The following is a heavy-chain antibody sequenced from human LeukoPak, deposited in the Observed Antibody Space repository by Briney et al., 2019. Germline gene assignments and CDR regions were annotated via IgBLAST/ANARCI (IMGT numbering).Heavy chain of an antibody. CDR3: AKQTMVRGVMPQFDY. J-gene: IGHJ4*02. CDR2: ISGSGGST. V-gene: IGHV3-23*01. Sequence: QAGGSLRLSCAASGFTLSSYAMSWVRQAPGKGLEWVSAISGSGGSTYYADSVKGRFTISRDNSKNTLYLQMNSLRAEDTAVYYCAKQTMVRGVMPQFDYWGQGTLVTVSS. D-gene: IGHD3-10*01. CDR1: GFTLSSYA.